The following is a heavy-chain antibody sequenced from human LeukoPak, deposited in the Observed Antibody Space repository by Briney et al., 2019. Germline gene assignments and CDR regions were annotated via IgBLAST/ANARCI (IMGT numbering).Heavy chain of an antibody. V-gene: IGHV3-7*03. D-gene: IGHD2-2*01. J-gene: IGHJ5*02. CDR1: GFTLRNDW. CDR2: IKEDGSER. Sequence: QPGGSPRLSCAASGFTLRNDWMSWIRQAPGKGLEWVANIKEDGSERYFMDSAKGRFTISRDNAKNSLYLQMNSLRSDDTAVYYCARDEWVYQLLPNPAYNWFDPWGQGTLVTVSS. CDR3: ARDEWVYQLLPNPAYNWFDP.